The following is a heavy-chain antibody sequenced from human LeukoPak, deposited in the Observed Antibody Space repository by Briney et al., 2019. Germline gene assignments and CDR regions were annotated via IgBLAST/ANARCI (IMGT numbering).Heavy chain of an antibody. V-gene: IGHV4-59*01. J-gene: IGHJ4*02. Sequence: SETLSLTCTVSGGSISSYYWSWIRQPPGKGLEWIGYIYYSGSTNYNPSLKSRVTISVDTSKNQFSLKLSSVTAADTAVYYCARDSYYYDSSGQIFDYWGQGTLVTVSS. CDR2: IYYSGST. CDR3: ARDSYYYDSSGQIFDY. D-gene: IGHD3-22*01. CDR1: GGSISSYY.